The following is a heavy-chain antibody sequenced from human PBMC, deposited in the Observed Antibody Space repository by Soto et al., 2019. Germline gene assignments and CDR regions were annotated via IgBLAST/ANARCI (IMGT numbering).Heavy chain of an antibody. CDR2: IDPSDSYT. Sequence: EVQLVQSGAEVKKPGESLRISCKGSGYSFTSYWINWVRQMPGKGLEWMGRIDPSDSYTNYSPSFQGHVTISADKSISTASRQWSSLKASDTAMYYCAREPERSTGVGSDTTFDYWGQGALVTVSS. D-gene: IGHD6-25*01. J-gene: IGHJ4*02. CDR3: AREPERSTGVGSDTTFDY. V-gene: IGHV5-10-1*01. CDR1: GYSFTSYW.